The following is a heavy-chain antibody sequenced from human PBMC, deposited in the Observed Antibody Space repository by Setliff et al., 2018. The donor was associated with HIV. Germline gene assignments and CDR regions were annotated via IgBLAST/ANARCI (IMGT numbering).Heavy chain of an antibody. Sequence: GGSLRLSCASSGFTFSSYAMTWVRQAPGKGLECVAVISGSGGDTYYADSVKGRFVISREKSKSTLYLQMNSLRAEDTALYYCAREQLDKENDYWGQGTLVTVSS. J-gene: IGHJ4*02. CDR2: ISGSGGDT. CDR1: GFTFSSYA. CDR3: AREQLDKENDY. V-gene: IGHV3-23*01. D-gene: IGHD5-18*01.